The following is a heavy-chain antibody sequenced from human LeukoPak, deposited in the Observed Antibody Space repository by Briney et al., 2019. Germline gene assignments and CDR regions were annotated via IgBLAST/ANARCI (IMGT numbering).Heavy chain of an antibody. J-gene: IGHJ3*02. CDR3: ARDLKGRAGAFDI. CDR2: IYYSGST. CDR1: GGSISSYY. Sequence: PSETLSLTCTVSGGSISSYYWSWIRQPPGKGLEWIVYIYYSGSTNCNPSLKSRVTISVDTSKNQFSLKLSSVTAADTAVYYCARDLKGRAGAFDIWGQGTMVTVSS. D-gene: IGHD6-13*01. V-gene: IGHV4-59*12.